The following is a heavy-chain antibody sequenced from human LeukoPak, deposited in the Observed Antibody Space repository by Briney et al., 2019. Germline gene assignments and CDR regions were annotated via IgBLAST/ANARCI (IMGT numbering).Heavy chain of an antibody. Sequence: TSETLSLTCTVSGGSISIGGYYWSWIRQHAEKGLEWIGYIYYSGSTYYNPSLKSRVTISVDTSKNQFSLKLSSVTAADTAVYYCARVYYYDSSGYPSGYYFDYWGQGTLVTVSS. CDR2: IYYSGST. V-gene: IGHV4-31*03. CDR1: GGSISIGGYY. CDR3: ARVYYYDSSGYPSGYYFDY. D-gene: IGHD3-22*01. J-gene: IGHJ4*02.